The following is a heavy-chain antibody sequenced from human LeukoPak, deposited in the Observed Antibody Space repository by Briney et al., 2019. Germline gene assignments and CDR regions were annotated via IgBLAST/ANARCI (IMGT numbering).Heavy chain of an antibody. V-gene: IGHV4-59*01. CDR3: ARYGSGSYRQFDY. CDR1: GASISSYY. D-gene: IGHD3-10*01. CDR2: IYYTGST. J-gene: IGHJ4*02. Sequence: PSETLSLTCTVSGASISSYYWSWIRQPPGKGLEWIGYIYYTGSTNYNPSLKSRVTISVDTSKNQFSLKLSSVTAADAAVYYCARYGSGSYRQFDYWGQGTLVTVSS.